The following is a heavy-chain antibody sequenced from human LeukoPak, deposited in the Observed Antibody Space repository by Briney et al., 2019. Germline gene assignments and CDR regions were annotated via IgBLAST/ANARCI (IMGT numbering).Heavy chain of an antibody. D-gene: IGHD6-19*01. CDR2: VYSSGST. CDR1: GGSIRSYY. CDR3: ARDQSGGYNWFAP. Sequence: SETLSLTYTVSGGSIRSYYWSWIRQSAGKGLEWIGRVYSSGSTDYNPSLRSRVTMSVDTSKNQFSLKVTSVTAADTAVYYCARDQSGGYNWFAPWAQGTLVTVSS. V-gene: IGHV4-4*07. J-gene: IGHJ5*02.